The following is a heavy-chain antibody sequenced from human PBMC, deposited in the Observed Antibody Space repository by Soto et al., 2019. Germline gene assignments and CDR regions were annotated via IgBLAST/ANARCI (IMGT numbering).Heavy chain of an antibody. CDR3: ARNIADGHYHMDV. J-gene: IGHJ6*02. CDR2: ISSSTNTI. CDR1: GFVFTRYS. V-gene: IGHV3-48*02. Sequence: EVQLVESGGGLVQPGGSLRLSCAASGFVFTRYSMNWVRQAPGKGLEWVSYISSSTNTIYNADSVKGRFTISRDNAKNSLYLQMNSLRDEDTAVYYCARNIADGHYHMDVWGQGTTVTVSS. D-gene: IGHD3-16*02.